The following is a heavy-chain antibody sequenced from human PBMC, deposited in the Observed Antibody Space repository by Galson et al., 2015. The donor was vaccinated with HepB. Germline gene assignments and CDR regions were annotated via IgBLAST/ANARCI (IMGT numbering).Heavy chain of an antibody. CDR3: AREIRGETMIVVVDYYYCGMDV. Sequence: SLRLSCAASGFTFSSYSMNWVRQAPGKGLEWVSSISSSSSYIYYADSVKGRFTISRDNAKNSLYLQMNSLRAEDTAVYYCAREIRGETMIVVVDYYYCGMDVWGQGTTVTVSS. J-gene: IGHJ6*02. CDR1: GFTFSSYS. V-gene: IGHV3-21*01. CDR2: ISSSSSYI. D-gene: IGHD3-22*01.